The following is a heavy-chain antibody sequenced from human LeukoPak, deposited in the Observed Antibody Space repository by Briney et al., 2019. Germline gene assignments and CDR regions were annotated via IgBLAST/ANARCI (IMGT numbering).Heavy chain of an antibody. CDR2: INPNSRDR. CDR1: GYAFTGYY. D-gene: IGHD5-24*01. Sequence: SVEVSCKASGYAFTGYYIHWVRQAPGPGVEWLGRINPNSRDRDYAQKVQGRVTMTRDTSINTAYVDLSSLKSEDTAVYYCARGDDYKFDSWGQGALVTVSS. CDR3: ARGDDYKFDS. J-gene: IGHJ4*02. V-gene: IGHV1-2*06.